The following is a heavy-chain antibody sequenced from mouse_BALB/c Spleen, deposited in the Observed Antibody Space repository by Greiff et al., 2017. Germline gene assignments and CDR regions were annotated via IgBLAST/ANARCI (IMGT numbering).Heavy chain of an antibody. Sequence: QVQLQQSGPGLVAPSQSLSITCTASGFSLTGYGVNWVRQPPGKGLEWLGMIWGDGSTDYDSALNSRLSISKDNSKSQVFLKMNSLQTDDTARYYCARGTVGFDGMDYWGQGTSGTVSS. D-gene: IGHD2-2*01. CDR1: GFSLTGYG. CDR3: ARGTVGFDGMDY. J-gene: IGHJ4*01. V-gene: IGHV2-6-7*01. CDR2: IWGDGST.